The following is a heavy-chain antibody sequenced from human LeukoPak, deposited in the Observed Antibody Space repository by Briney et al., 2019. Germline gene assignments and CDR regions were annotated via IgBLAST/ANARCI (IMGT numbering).Heavy chain of an antibody. V-gene: IGHV3-15*01. CDR2: IKSKTDGGTT. CDR3: VWVRGYNYALDP. D-gene: IGHD5-18*01. Sequence: GESLKISCAASGFTFSNYSMNWVRQAPGKGLEWVGRIKSKTDGGTTDYAAPVKGRFTISRDDSKNTLYLQINSLTTEDTAVYYCVWVRGYNYALDPWSQGTLVTVSS. CDR1: GFTFSNYS. J-gene: IGHJ5*02.